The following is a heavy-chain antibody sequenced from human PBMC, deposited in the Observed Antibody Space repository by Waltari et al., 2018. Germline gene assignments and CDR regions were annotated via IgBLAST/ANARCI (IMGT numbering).Heavy chain of an antibody. D-gene: IGHD6-13*01. V-gene: IGHV4-39*07. J-gene: IGHJ5*02. CDR2: IYYSGST. CDR3: VSSSWYSNWFDP. CDR1: GGSISSSSYY. Sequence: QLQLQESGPGLVKPSETLSLTCTVSGGSISSSSYYWGWIRQPPGKGLEWIGSIYYSGSTYYNPSLKSRVTISVDTSKNQFSLKLSSVTAADTVVYYCVSSSWYSNWFDPWGQGTLVTVSS.